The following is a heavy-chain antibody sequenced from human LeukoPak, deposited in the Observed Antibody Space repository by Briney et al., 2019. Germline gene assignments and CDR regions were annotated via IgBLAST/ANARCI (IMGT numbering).Heavy chain of an antibody. CDR2: IRYDGSNK. V-gene: IGHV3-30*02. CDR1: GFTFSSYG. D-gene: IGHD1-26*01. CDR3: AKDGWVGASYFDY. Sequence: GGSLRLSCAASGFTFSSYGMHWVRQAPGKGLEWVAFIRYDGSNKYYADSVKGRFTISRDNSKNTLYLQMNSLRAEDTAVYYCAKDGWVGASYFDYWGQGTLVTVSS. J-gene: IGHJ4*02.